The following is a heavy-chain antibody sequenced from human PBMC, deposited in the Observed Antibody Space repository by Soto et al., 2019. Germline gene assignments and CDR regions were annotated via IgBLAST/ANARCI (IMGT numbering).Heavy chain of an antibody. CDR3: ARDFRGSYYYYGMDV. D-gene: IGHD1-26*01. CDR1: GYTFTSYG. CDR2: ISAYNGNT. Sequence: ASVKVSCKASGYTFTSYGISWVRQAPGQGLEWMGWISAYNGNTNYAQKLQGRVTMTTDTSTSTAYMELRSLRSDDTAVYYCARDFRGSYYYYGMDVWGQGTTVTVSS. J-gene: IGHJ6*02. V-gene: IGHV1-18*04.